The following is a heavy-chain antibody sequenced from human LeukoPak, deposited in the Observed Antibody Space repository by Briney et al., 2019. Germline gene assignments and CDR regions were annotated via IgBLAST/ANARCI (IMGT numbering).Heavy chain of an antibody. Sequence: GASVKVSCKVSGYTLTELSMHWMRQAPGKGLEWMGGFDPEDGETIYAQKFQGRVTMTEDTSTDTAYMELSSLRSEDTAIYYCATDLATIRKKDYWGQGTLVTVSS. V-gene: IGHV1-24*01. J-gene: IGHJ4*02. CDR3: ATDLATIRKKDY. CDR2: FDPEDGET. CDR1: GYTLTELS. D-gene: IGHD5-12*01.